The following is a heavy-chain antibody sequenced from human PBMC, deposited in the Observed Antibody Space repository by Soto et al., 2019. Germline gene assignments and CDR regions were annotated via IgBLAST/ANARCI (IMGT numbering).Heavy chain of an antibody. CDR3: ARGRGSRDYYDISGYGGDDAFDI. J-gene: IGHJ3*02. V-gene: IGHV1-69*13. CDR2: IIPIFGTA. CDR1: GGTFSSYA. D-gene: IGHD3-22*01. Sequence: VASVKVSCKASGGTFSSYAISWVRQAPGQGLEWMGGIIPIFGTANYAQKFQGRVTITADESTSTAYMELSSLRSEDTAVYYCARGRGSRDYYDISGYGGDDAFDIWGQGTMVTVSS.